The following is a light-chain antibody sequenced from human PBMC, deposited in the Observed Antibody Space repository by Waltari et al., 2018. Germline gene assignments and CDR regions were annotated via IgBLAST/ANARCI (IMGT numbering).Light chain of an antibody. V-gene: IGLV1-51*02. J-gene: IGLJ2*01. CDR3: GTWDNNLSALV. Sequence: QSVLTQPPSVSEAPGQKVTISCSGSTSNIGNNYVSWYQQLPGAAPKVFIYESDKRPSGIPDRFSGSKSGTSASLGITGLQTGDEAAYYCGTWDNNLSALVFGGGTKLTVL. CDR1: TSNIGNNY. CDR2: ESD.